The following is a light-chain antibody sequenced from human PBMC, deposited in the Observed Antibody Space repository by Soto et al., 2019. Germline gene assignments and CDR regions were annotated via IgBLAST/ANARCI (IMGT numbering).Light chain of an antibody. V-gene: IGKV1-39*01. CDR2: AAT. CDR3: QQANSFPPT. CDR1: QSISSY. Sequence: DIHLTQSPSSLSASIGDRVTITCRASQSISSYLNWYQHKPGKAPNLLIYAATTLQSGVPSRFSGSGSGTDFTLTISSLQPEDFATYYCQQANSFPPTFGGGTKVDIK. J-gene: IGKJ4*01.